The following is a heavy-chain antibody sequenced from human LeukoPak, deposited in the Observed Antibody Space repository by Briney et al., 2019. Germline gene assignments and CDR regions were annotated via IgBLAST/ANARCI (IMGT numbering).Heavy chain of an antibody. J-gene: IGHJ4*02. D-gene: IGHD3-22*01. Sequence: GGSLRLSCAASGFTFSSYAMSWVRQAPGEGREWVSAISGSGGSTYYADSVKGRFTISRDNSKNTLYLQMNSLRAEDTAVYYCAKATPTMIVVVTGNDYWGQGTLVTVSS. V-gene: IGHV3-23*01. CDR1: GFTFSSYA. CDR3: AKATPTMIVVVTGNDY. CDR2: ISGSGGST.